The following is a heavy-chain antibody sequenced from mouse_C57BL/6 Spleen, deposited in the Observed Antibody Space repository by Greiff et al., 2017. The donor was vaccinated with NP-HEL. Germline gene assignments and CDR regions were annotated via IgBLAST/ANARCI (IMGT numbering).Heavy chain of an antibody. D-gene: IGHD2-4*01. Sequence: EVKLQESGTVLARGGGEGKREGKREGGGWGGGGVGGVRERPGQGLEWIGAIYPGNSDTSYNQKFKGKAKLTAVTSASTAYMELSSLTNEDSAVYYCTRSYDYEGFDYWGQGTTLTVSS. CDR2: IYPGNSDT. CDR1: GGGWGGGG. V-gene: IGHV1-5*01. J-gene: IGHJ2*01. CDR3: TRSYDYEGFDY.